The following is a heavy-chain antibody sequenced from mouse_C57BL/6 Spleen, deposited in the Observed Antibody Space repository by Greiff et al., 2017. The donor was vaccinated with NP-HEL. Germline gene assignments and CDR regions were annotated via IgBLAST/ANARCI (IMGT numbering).Heavy chain of an antibody. CDR3: ARGGYDAGYYAMDY. V-gene: IGHV5-17*01. D-gene: IGHD2-2*01. CDR2: ISSGSSTI. Sequence: EVNVVESGGGLVKPGGSLKLSCAASGFTFSDYGMHWVRQAPEKGLEWVAYISSGSSTIYYADTVKGRFTISRDNAKNTLFLQMTSLRSEDTAMYYCARGGYDAGYYAMDYWGQGTSVTVSS. CDR1: GFTFSDYG. J-gene: IGHJ4*01.